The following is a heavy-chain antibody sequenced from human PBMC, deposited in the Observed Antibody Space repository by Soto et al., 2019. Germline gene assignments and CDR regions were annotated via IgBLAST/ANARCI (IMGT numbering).Heavy chain of an antibody. V-gene: IGHV1-69*13. J-gene: IGHJ4*02. CDR2: IIPIFGTA. CDR3: ARDGLTTTPLDY. Sequence: SVKVSCKASGYTFTSYGISWVRQAPGQGLEWMGGIIPIFGTANYAQKFQGRVTITADESTSTAYMELSSLRSEDTAVYYCARDGLTTTPLDYWGQGTLVTVSS. CDR1: GYTFTSYG. D-gene: IGHD4-4*01.